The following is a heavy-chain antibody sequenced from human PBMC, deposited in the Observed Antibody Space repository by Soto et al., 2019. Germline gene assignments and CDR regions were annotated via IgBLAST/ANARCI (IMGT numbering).Heavy chain of an antibody. CDR1: GGSILDSTYY. D-gene: IGHD3-22*01. CDR3: ARQASGYYYGWFDP. V-gene: IGHV4-39*01. Sequence: QLLLQESGPGLVKPSETLSLTCTVSGGSILDSTYYWAWIRQSPGKGLEWIGTIFYSGGTFYTPSLKIRVTMSVDTSNNHFSLKLSSVTAADTAVYYCARQASGYYYGWFDPWGQGTLVTVSS. J-gene: IGHJ5*02. CDR2: IFYSGGT.